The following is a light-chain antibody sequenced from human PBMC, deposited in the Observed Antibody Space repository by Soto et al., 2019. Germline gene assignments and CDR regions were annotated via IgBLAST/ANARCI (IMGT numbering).Light chain of an antibody. CDR2: TAS. J-gene: IGKJ1*01. CDR3: QQSYSTPPAWT. Sequence: DIPMTQSPSSLSASVGDRVTITCRASQSISSDLNWYQQKPGKAPKLLIYTASSLQSGVPSRFSGSGSGTDFTLTISSLQPEDFATYYCQQSYSTPPAWTFGQGTKVEIK. CDR1: QSISSD. V-gene: IGKV1-39*01.